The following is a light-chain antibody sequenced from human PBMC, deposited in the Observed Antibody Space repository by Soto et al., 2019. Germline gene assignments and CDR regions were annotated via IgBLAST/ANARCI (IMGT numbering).Light chain of an antibody. CDR2: GAS. Sequence: EIVLTQSPGSLSLSLGERATLSCRASQSVDSAFFAWYQQKPGQPPRLLMYGASRRATGIPDRFSGSGSGKDFTLTISRLEPEVFAVYYRQQYASSLTFGQGTKVEI. CDR3: QQYASSLT. CDR1: QSVDSAF. J-gene: IGKJ1*01. V-gene: IGKV3-20*01.